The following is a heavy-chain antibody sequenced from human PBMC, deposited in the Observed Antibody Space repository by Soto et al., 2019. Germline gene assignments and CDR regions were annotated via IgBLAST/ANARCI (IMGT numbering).Heavy chain of an antibody. CDR1: GYTFTSYG. V-gene: IGHV1-18*01. CDR2: ISAYNGNT. J-gene: IGHJ6*02. D-gene: IGHD3-22*01. Sequence: QVQLVQSGAEVKKPGASVKASCKASGYTFTSYGISWVRQAPGQGLEWMGWISAYNGNTNYAQKLQGRVTMTTDTSTSTAYMELRSLRSDDTAVYYCARGYYYDSSGYYSGYYYYGMDVWGQGTTVTVSS. CDR3: ARGYYYDSSGYYSGYYYYGMDV.